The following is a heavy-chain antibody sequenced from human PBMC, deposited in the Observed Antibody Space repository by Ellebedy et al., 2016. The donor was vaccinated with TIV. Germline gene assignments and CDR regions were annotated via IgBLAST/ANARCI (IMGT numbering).Heavy chain of an antibody. V-gene: IGHV4-39*01. CDR1: GGSFSGYY. D-gene: IGHD1-26*01. J-gene: IGHJ4*02. CDR2: IYYSGST. Sequence: MPGGSLRLSCAVYGGSFSGYYWGWIRQPPGRGLEWIGSIYYSGSTYYNPSLKSRVTISVDTSKNQFSLKLSSVTAADTAVYYCARHLRLGATILHREIDYWGQGTLVTVSS. CDR3: ARHLRLGATILHREIDY.